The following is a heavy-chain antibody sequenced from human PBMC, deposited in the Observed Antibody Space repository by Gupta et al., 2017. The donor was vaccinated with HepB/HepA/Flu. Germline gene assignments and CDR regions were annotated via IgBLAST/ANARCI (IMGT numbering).Heavy chain of an antibody. CDR2: IKRKTDGGTT. V-gene: IGHV3-15*01. Sequence: EVQLVESGGGLVKPGGSLRLSCAASGSTFSNAWMSWVRQARGKGLEGVGRIKRKTDGGTTDYAAPVKGRFTISRDESKNTLYRQMNSLKTEDTAVYYCTTPGVGSKSSLYFDYWGQGALVTVSS. J-gene: IGHJ4*02. CDR1: GSTFSNAW. CDR3: TTPGVGSKSSLYFDY. D-gene: IGHD1-26*01.